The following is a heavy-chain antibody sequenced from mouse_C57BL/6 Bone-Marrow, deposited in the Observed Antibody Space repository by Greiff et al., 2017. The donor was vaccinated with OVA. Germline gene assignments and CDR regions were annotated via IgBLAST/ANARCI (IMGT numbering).Heavy chain of an antibody. J-gene: IGHJ3*01. CDR3: ARQKGLRRKSWFAY. CDR1: GFTFSDYY. D-gene: IGHD2-4*01. CDR2: ISNGGGST. Sequence: EVQRVESGGGLVQPGGSLKLSCAASGFTFSDYYMYWVRQTPEKRLEWVAYISNGGGSTYYPDTVKGRFTISRDNAKNTLYLQMSRLKSEDTAMYYCARQKGLRRKSWFAYWGQGTLVTVSA. V-gene: IGHV5-12*01.